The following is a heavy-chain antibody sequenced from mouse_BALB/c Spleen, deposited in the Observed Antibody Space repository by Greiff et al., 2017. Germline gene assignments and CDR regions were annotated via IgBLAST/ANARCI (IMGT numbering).Heavy chain of an antibody. CDR2: ISNLTYST. Sequence: EVQLVESGAGLVQPGGSLKLSCAASGFTFTDYGMAWVRQAPGKGPEWVAFISNLTYSTYYADTVTGRFTISRENAKNTLYLEMSSLRSEDTAMYYCARERELGYGMDYWGQGTSVTVSA. CDR1: GFTFTDYG. D-gene: IGHD4-1*01. J-gene: IGHJ4*01. V-gene: IGHV5-15*02. CDR3: ARERELGYGMDY.